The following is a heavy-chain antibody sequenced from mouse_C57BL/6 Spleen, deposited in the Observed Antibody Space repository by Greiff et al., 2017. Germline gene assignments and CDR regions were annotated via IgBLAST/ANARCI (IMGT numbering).Heavy chain of an antibody. Sequence: QVQLQQSGAELVRPGTSVKVSCKASGYAFPNYLIEWVKQRPGQGLEWIGVINPGSGGPNSNEKFKGKATLTAEKSSSTAYMQLSSRTSEDSAVYFCARSITTVVATHYYFDYWGKGTTLTVSS. J-gene: IGHJ2*01. D-gene: IGHD1-1*01. CDR2: INPGSGGP. CDR1: GYAFPNYL. CDR3: ARSITTVVATHYYFDY. V-gene: IGHV1-54*01.